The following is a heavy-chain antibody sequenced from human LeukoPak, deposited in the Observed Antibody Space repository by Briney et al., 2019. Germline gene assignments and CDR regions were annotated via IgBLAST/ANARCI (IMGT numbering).Heavy chain of an antibody. CDR1: GGSFSGYY. V-gene: IGHV4-34*01. CDR3: VRENYFDK. Sequence: SETLSLTCAVYGGSFSGYYWSWIRQPPGKGLEWIGEINHSGSTNYNPSLKSRVTISVDTSKNQFSLKLSSVTAADTAVYYCVRENYFDKWGQGTLVTVSS. J-gene: IGHJ4*02. CDR2: INHSGST.